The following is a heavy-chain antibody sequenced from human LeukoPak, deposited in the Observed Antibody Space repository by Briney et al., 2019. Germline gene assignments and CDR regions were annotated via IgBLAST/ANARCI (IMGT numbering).Heavy chain of an antibody. CDR2: INSDGSST. J-gene: IGHJ4*02. V-gene: IGHV3-74*01. CDR3: ARTEYEQYSSSWFDY. CDR1: GFTFSSYW. Sequence: GETLRLSCAASGFTFSSYWMHWVRQAPGKGLVWVSRINSDGSSTSYADSMNRRFTISRDNAKNTLYLQMNSLRAEDTAVYYCARTEYEQYSSSWFDYWGQGTLVTVSS. D-gene: IGHD6-13*01.